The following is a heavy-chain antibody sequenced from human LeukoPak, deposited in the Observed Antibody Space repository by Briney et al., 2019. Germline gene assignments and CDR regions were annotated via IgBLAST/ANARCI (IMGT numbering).Heavy chain of an antibody. CDR1: GFTFSSYW. CDR3: ASHYYDSSGYPDWFDP. CDR2: IKQDGSEK. J-gene: IGHJ5*02. D-gene: IGHD3-22*01. V-gene: IGHV3-7*01. Sequence: PGGSLRLSCAASGFTFSSYWMSWVRQAPGKGLEWVANIKQDGSEKYYVDSVKGRFTISRDNAKNSLYLQMNSLRAEDTAVYYCASHYYDSSGYPDWFDPWGQGTLVTVSS.